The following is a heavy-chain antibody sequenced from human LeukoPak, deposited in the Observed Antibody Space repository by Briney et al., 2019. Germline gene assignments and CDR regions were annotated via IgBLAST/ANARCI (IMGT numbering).Heavy chain of an antibody. CDR3: ARHTRPGCSGYENAFDI. D-gene: IGHD5-12*01. J-gene: IGHJ3*02. Sequence: SETLSLTCTVSGGSIRSRNYYWDWIRQPPGKGLEWIGNFYDSGSTYYNPSLKSRVTISGDTSKNQFSLKLTSVTAANTAVYYCARHTRPGCSGYENAFDIWGQGTMVTVSS. CDR1: GGSIRSRNYY. V-gene: IGHV4-39*01. CDR2: FYDSGST.